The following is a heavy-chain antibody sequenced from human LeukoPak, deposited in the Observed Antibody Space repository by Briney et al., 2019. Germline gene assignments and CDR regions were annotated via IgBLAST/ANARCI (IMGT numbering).Heavy chain of an antibody. CDR2: ISSSGSTI. CDR1: GFTVSSNY. D-gene: IGHD6-6*01. Sequence: GGSLRLSCAASGFTVSSNYMSWARQAPGKGLEWVSYISSSGSTIYYADSVKGRFTISRDNAKNSLYLQMNSLRAEDTAVYYCAKGEYSSAVDYWGQGTLVTVSS. V-gene: IGHV3-11*04. J-gene: IGHJ4*02. CDR3: AKGEYSSAVDY.